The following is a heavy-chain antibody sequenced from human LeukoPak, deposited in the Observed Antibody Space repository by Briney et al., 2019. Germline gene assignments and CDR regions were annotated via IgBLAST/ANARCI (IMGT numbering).Heavy chain of an antibody. D-gene: IGHD3-22*01. CDR2: INAGNGNT. Sequence: ASVKVSCKASGYTFTSYAMHWVRQAPGQRLEWMGWINAGNGNTKYSQEFQGRVTMTRDMSTSTVYMELSSLRSEDTAVYYCARGDFDSSLALNYWGQGTLVTVSS. V-gene: IGHV1-3*03. CDR3: ARGDFDSSLALNY. CDR1: GYTFTSYA. J-gene: IGHJ4*02.